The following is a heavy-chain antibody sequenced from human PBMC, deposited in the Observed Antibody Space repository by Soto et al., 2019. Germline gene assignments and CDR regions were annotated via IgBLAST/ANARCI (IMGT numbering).Heavy chain of an antibody. CDR2: IIPIFGTA. CDR3: ARAAMTTVVTLYCYSGMDV. Sequence: QVQLVQSGAEVKKPGSSVKVSCKASGGTFSSYAISWVRQAPGQGLEWMGGIIPIFGTANYAQKFQGRVTITTDESTSTANMELSSLRSEDTAVYYCARAAMTTVVTLYCYSGMDVWGQGTPVTVSS. J-gene: IGHJ6*02. D-gene: IGHD4-17*01. V-gene: IGHV1-69*05. CDR1: GGTFSSYA.